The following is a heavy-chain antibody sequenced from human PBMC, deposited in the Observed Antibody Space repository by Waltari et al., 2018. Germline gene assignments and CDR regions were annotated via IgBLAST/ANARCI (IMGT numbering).Heavy chain of an antibody. J-gene: IGHJ3*01. CDR2: MSYTGAT. D-gene: IGHD1-1*01. Sequence: QLQLQESGPGLVKPSETLSLTCSVSGVSITSNRHYWGWIRPPPGQGLEWIGTMSYTGATYSSPSLESRVTVSRDTSKNQLSLKLVSVTAADTAVYYCATYIGASVGTAAFDVWGQGTMVAVSS. CDR3: ATYIGASVGTAAFDV. V-gene: IGHV4-39*01. CDR1: GVSITSNRHY.